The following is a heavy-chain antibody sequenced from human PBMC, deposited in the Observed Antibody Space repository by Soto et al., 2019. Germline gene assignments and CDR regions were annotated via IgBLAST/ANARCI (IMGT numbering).Heavy chain of an antibody. CDR2: IYYSGST. CDR1: GGSISSYY. D-gene: IGHD1-26*01. V-gene: IGHV4-59*01. J-gene: IGHJ5*02. Sequence: SETLSLTCTVSGGSISSYYWSWIRQPPGKGLEWIGYIYYSGSTNYNPSLKSRVTISVDTSKNQFSLKLSSVTAADTAVYYCARDPRGATYWFDPWGQGTLVTVSS. CDR3: ARDPRGATYWFDP.